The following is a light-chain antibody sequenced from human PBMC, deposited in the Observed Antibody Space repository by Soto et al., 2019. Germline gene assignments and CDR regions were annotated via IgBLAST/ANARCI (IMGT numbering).Light chain of an antibody. CDR1: QSVRNSF. V-gene: IGKV3-20*01. CDR2: GGS. Sequence: EIVLTQSPGTLSLSPGERATLSCRASQSVRNSFLAWYQQKPGQAPRLLIYGGSTRATDIPDRFSGSGSGTDFTLTISRLEPEDFAVFYCQQYGSSVYTFGQGTKLEIK. J-gene: IGKJ2*01. CDR3: QQYGSSVYT.